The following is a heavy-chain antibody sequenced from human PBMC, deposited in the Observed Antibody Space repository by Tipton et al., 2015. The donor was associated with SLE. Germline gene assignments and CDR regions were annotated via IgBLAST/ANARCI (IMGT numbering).Heavy chain of an antibody. CDR2: INHSGST. J-gene: IGHJ4*02. V-gene: IGHV4-34*01. CDR3: ATRRGYFDC. Sequence: LRLSCAVYGGSFSGYYWSWIRQPPGKGLEWIGEINHSGSTNYNPSLKSRVTISVDTSKNQFSLKLSSVTAADTAVYYCATRRGYFDCWGQGTLVTVSS. CDR1: GGSFSGYY.